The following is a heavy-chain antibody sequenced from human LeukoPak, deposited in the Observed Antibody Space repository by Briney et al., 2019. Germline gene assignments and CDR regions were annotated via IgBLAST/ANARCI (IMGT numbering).Heavy chain of an antibody. Sequence: SETLSLTCTVSGDSISSGSYYWSWIRQPPGKGLEWIGYMYYSGSTNYNPSLKSRVTISVDTSKNQFSLKVSSVTAADTAVYYCARGGYTFYYFDYWGQGTLVTVSS. D-gene: IGHD5-18*01. J-gene: IGHJ4*02. CDR3: ARGGYTFYYFDY. CDR2: MYYSGST. V-gene: IGHV4-61*01. CDR1: GDSISSGSYY.